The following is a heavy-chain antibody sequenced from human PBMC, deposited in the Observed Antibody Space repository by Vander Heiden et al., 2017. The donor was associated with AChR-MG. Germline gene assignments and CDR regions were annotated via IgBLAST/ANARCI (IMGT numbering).Heavy chain of an antibody. CDR1: GFTFTAHA. CDR3: ARDPRFGDYIES. D-gene: IGHD3-3*01. CDR2: VSYDGMIK. V-gene: IGHV3-30*04. Sequence: QVQLVESGGGVVKPGRSLRLSCAASGFTFTAHAMHWVRQAPGKGLEWVADVSYDGMIKYYADSVKGRFTISRDNSKNRLYLEMNSLRGEDTAVYYCARDPRFGDYIESWGQGTLVTVSS. J-gene: IGHJ4*02.